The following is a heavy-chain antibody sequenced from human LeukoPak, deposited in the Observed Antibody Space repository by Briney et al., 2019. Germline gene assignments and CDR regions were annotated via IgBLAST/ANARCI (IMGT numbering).Heavy chain of an antibody. CDR1: GFTFSSYA. CDR3: ARSLWPEDY. V-gene: IGHV3-7*01. D-gene: IGHD5-18*01. Sequence: GGSLRLSCAVSGFTFSSYAMSWVRQAPGKGLEWVANIKQDGSEKNYVDSVKGRFTISRDNAKTSLYLQMNSLRAEDTAVYYCARSLWPEDYWGQGTLVTVSS. CDR2: IKQDGSEK. J-gene: IGHJ4*02.